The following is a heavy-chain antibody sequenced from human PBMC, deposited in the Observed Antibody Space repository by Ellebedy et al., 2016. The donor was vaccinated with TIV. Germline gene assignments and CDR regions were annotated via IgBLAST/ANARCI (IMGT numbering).Heavy chain of an antibody. D-gene: IGHD2-15*01. J-gene: IGHJ4*02. Sequence: GESLKISCAASGFAFSDSTMHWVRQASGKGLEWVGRIRSKANSYATAYVASVKGRFTISRDDSKNTAYLQMNSLKIEDTAVYYCCLVVAATIDQWGQGTLVTVSS. CDR1: GFAFSDST. V-gene: IGHV3-73*01. CDR3: CLVVAATIDQ. CDR2: IRSKANSYAT.